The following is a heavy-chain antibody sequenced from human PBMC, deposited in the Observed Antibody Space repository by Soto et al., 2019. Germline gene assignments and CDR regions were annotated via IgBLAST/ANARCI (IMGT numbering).Heavy chain of an antibody. CDR1: GDSVSSHY. CDR3: VRRRSIGYDSRGGFDY. CDR2: IYTRGST. J-gene: IGHJ4*02. V-gene: IGHV4-4*07. Sequence: QVQLKESGPGLVKPSETLSLTCTVSGDSVSSHYWSWIRQPAGKGLEWIGRIYTRGSTNYNPSLKRRITMSVDTSMNRFSLRLTSMTAVETAVYCCVRRRSIGYDSRGGFDYWGQGTLVTVS. D-gene: IGHD6-6*01.